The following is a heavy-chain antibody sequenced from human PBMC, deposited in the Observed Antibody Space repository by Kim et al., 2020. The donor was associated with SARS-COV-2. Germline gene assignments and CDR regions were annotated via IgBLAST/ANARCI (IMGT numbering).Heavy chain of an antibody. D-gene: IGHD2-15*01. CDR2: ISDSGGDS. CDR1: GFSFRNYG. J-gene: IGHJ4*02. V-gene: IGHV3-23*01. CDR3: VKESIGHGRGYLDH. Sequence: GGSLRLSCAASGFSFRNYGMTWVRQAPGKGLEWVSAISDSGGDSYFAGSVKGRFTISRDNSKYTVYLQMNSLRAEDTAIYYCVKESIGHGRGYLDHWGPGTLVTVSS.